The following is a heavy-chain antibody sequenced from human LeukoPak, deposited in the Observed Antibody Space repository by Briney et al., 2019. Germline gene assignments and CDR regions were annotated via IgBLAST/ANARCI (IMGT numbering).Heavy chain of an antibody. CDR2: IYHSGTT. Sequence: SETLSLTCAVSGYSISSGYFWGWIRQPPGKGLEWIGSIYHSGTTYYNPSLKSRVIISVDTSKNQFSLRLSSVTAADTAVYYCARPPDYSDYGAAFTYWGQGTLVTVSS. D-gene: IGHD4-11*01. CDR1: GYSISSGYF. V-gene: IGHV4-38-2*01. CDR3: ARPPDYSDYGAAFTY. J-gene: IGHJ4*02.